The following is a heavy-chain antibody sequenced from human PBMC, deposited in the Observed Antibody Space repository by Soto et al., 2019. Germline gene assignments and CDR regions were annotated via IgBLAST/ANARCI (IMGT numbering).Heavy chain of an antibody. D-gene: IGHD2-21*02. V-gene: IGHV1-18*01. CDR1: GYTFTSYG. Sequence: ASVKVSCKASGYTFTSYGISWVRQAPGQGLEWMGWISAYNGNTNYAQKLQGRVTMTTDTSTSTAYMELSSLRSEDTSVYYCARDPSYCGGDCQPSWGQGTLVTVSS. CDR2: ISAYNGNT. J-gene: IGHJ4*02. CDR3: ARDPSYCGGDCQPS.